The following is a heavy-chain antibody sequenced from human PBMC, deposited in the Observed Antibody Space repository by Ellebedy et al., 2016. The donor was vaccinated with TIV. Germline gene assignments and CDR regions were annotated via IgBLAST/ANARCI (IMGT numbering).Heavy chain of an antibody. J-gene: IGHJ6*02. CDR3: ARDPGCFSYGDPGACYYYYGMDV. D-gene: IGHD4-17*01. CDR2: INPNSGGT. Sequence: ASVKVSCKASGYTFTSYYMHWVRQAPGQGLEWMGWINPNSGGTNYAQKFQGWVTMTRDTSISTAYMELSRLRSDDTAVYYCARDPGCFSYGDPGACYYYYGMDVWGQGTTVTVSS. CDR1: GYTFTSYY. V-gene: IGHV1-2*04.